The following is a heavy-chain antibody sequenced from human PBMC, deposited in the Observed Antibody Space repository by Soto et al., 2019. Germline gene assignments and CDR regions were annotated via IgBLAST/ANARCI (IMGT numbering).Heavy chain of an antibody. CDR3: ARGGYSYGPLDAFDI. CDR1: GYTFTGYY. J-gene: IGHJ3*02. CDR2: INPNSGGT. V-gene: IGHV1-2*04. D-gene: IGHD5-18*01. Sequence: ASVKVSCKASGYTFTGYYMHWVRQAPGQGLEWMGWINPNSGGTNYAQKFQGWVTMTRDTSISTAYMELSRLRSDDTAVYFFARGGYSYGPLDAFDIWGQGTMVTVSS.